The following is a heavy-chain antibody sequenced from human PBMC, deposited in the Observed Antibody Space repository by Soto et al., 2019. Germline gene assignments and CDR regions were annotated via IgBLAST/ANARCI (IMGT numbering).Heavy chain of an antibody. CDR2: INPNSRGT. CDR1: GYTFSDYY. D-gene: IGHD3-16*01. J-gene: IGHJ4*02. Sequence: QVQLVQSGAEVRKPGASVKVSCKASGYTFSDYYIHWVRQAPGQGLEWMGWINPNSRGTKYAPTFQGRGTMTRYTSNTTAYMELSRLRSGARAVYYCSREPAPATPEGVDFWGQGTLVTVSS. V-gene: IGHV1-2*02. CDR3: SREPAPATPEGVDF.